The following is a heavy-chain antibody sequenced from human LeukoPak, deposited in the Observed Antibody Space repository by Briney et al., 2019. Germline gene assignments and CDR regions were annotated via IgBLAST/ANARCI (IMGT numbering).Heavy chain of an antibody. CDR3: ASGGYCSSTSCYPNWFDP. CDR1: GGSISSSNW. J-gene: IGHJ5*02. CDR2: IYHSGST. D-gene: IGHD2-2*01. Sequence: SGTLSLTCAVSGGSISSSNWWSWVRQPPGKGLEWIGEIYHSGSTNYNPSLKSRVTISVDKSNNQFSLRLSSVTAADTAVYYCASGGYCSSTSCYPNWFDPWGPGTLVTVSS. V-gene: IGHV4-4*02.